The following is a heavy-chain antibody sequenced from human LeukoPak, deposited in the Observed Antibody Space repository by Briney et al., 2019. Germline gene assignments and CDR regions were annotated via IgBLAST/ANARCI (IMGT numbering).Heavy chain of an antibody. Sequence: KPPETLSLTCTVSGGSISSYYWSWLRQPPGKGLEWIGYIYYSGSTNYNPSLKSRVTISVDTSKNQFSLKLSSVTAADTAVYYCARDSRDYYGSGFFDYWGQGTLVTVSS. D-gene: IGHD3-10*01. J-gene: IGHJ4*02. CDR2: IYYSGST. CDR3: ARDSRDYYGSGFFDY. CDR1: GGSISSYY. V-gene: IGHV4-59*01.